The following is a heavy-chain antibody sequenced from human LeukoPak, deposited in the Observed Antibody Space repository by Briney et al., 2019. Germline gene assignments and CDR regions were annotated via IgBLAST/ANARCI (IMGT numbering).Heavy chain of an antibody. CDR3: AREGYCSGGSCEY. J-gene: IGHJ4*02. CDR1: GFTVSSNY. CDR2: IYSGGST. V-gene: IGHV3-53*01. Sequence: GGSLRLSCAASGFTVSSNYMSWVRQAPGKGLEWVSVIYSGGSTYYVDSAKGRFTISRDNSKNTLYLEMNSLRAEDTAVYDCAREGYCSGGSCEYLGQGTLVTVSS. D-gene: IGHD2-15*01.